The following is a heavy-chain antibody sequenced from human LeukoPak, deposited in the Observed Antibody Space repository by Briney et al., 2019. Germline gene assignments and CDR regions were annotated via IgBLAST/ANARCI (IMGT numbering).Heavy chain of an antibody. CDR3: ARAGSLWFGESKLDY. J-gene: IGHJ4*02. D-gene: IGHD3-10*01. CDR1: GFTFSDYW. CDR2: INSDGSST. V-gene: IGHV3-74*01. Sequence: PGGSLRLSCAASGFTFSDYWMHWVRQAPGKGLVWVARINSDGSSTSYADSVKGRFSISRDNAKNTLYVRMNSLRAEDTAVYYCARAGSLWFGESKLDYWGQGTLVTVSS.